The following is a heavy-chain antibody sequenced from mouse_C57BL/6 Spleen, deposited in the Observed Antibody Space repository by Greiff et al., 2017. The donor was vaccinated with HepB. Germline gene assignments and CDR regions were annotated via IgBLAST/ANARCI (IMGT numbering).Heavy chain of an antibody. Sequence: QVQLKQPGAELVRPGSSVKLSCKASGYTFTSYWMHWVKQRPIQGLEWIGNIDPSDSETHYNQKFKDKATLTVDKSSSTAYMQLSSLTSEDSAVYYCAREEFTTVVATGFDYWGQGTTLTVSS. D-gene: IGHD1-1*01. CDR3: AREEFTTVVATGFDY. CDR1: GYTFTSYW. CDR2: IDPSDSET. V-gene: IGHV1-52*01. J-gene: IGHJ2*01.